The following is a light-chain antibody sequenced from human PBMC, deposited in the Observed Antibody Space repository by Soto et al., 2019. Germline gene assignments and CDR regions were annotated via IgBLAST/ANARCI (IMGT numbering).Light chain of an antibody. CDR3: QQYHTYWWT. CDR1: QTIINW. V-gene: IGKV1-5*03. J-gene: IGKJ1*01. CDR2: KAS. Sequence: DIQVTQSPSSVSASVVDRVTITCLASQTIINWLAWYQQKPGKAPKLLIYKASSLESEVPSRFSGSGSETEFTLTINSLQPDDSATYYCQQYHTYWWTFGQGTKVDIK.